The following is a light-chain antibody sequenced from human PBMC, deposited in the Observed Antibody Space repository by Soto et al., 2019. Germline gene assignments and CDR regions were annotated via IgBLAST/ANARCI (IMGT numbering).Light chain of an antibody. CDR1: QGISNN. CDR3: QKYNSAPWT. J-gene: IGKJ1*01. V-gene: IGKV1-27*01. CDR2: FAT. Sequence: DIQMTQSPSSLSASVGDRVTITCRASQGISNNLAWFQQTPGKVPKLLIYFATTLQSGVPSRFSGSGSGTDFTLTISSLQPEDGATYYCQKYNSAPWTFGQGTRVEF.